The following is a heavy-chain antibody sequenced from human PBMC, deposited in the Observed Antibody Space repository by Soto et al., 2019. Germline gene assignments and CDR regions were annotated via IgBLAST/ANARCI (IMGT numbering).Heavy chain of an antibody. CDR1: GFAFSSYG. D-gene: IGHD2-21*02. Sequence: GGSLRLSFAASGFAFSSYGMHWVRQAPGKGLEWVAVISYDVSNKYYADSVKGRFTISRDNSKDTLYLQMNSLRTEDTAVYYCAKGNRTVVVTHLDDWGQGTLVTVSS. J-gene: IGHJ4*02. CDR2: ISYDVSNK. CDR3: AKGNRTVVVTHLDD. V-gene: IGHV3-30*18.